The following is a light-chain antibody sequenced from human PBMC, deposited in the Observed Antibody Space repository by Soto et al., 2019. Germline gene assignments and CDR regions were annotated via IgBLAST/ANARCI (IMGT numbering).Light chain of an antibody. J-gene: IGKJ5*01. CDR1: QSVSSY. V-gene: IGKV3-11*01. CDR3: QQRNWPPIT. Sequence: EIVLTQSLATLSLSPLERVTLXCRASQSVSSYLAWYQQKPGQAPRLLIYDVSNRATGIPARFSGSGSGTDFTLTISSLEPEDFAVYYCQQRNWPPITFGQGTRLEIK. CDR2: DVS.